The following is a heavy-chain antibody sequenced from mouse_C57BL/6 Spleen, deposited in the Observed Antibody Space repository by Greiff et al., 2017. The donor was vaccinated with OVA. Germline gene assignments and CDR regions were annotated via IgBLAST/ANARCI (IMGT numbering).Heavy chain of an antibody. J-gene: IGHJ4*01. V-gene: IGHV2-2*01. Sequence: VQLQQSGPGLVQPSQSLSITCTVSGFSLTSYGVHWVRQSPGKGLEWLGVIWSGGSTDYNAAFISRLSISKDNSKSHVFFKMNSLQADDTARYYCARKHGTGYAMDYWGQGTSVTVSS. D-gene: IGHD3-3*01. CDR3: ARKHGTGYAMDY. CDR1: GFSLTSYG. CDR2: IWSGGST.